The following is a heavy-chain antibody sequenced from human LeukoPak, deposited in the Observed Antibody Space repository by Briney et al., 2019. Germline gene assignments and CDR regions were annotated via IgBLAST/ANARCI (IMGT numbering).Heavy chain of an antibody. CDR2: IFHSGHT. J-gene: IGHJ2*01. CDR1: GGSINNSSHY. V-gene: IGHV4-31*03. Sequence: SQTLSLTCSGSGGSINNSSHYWSWIRHHPEKGLEWIGYIFHSGHTLYNPSLQERLCISIDTSQNHFSLNLASVTAADTAVYYCARFPRVANRWYFDLWGRGSLVVVSS. D-gene: IGHD5-12*01. CDR3: ARFPRVANRWYFDL.